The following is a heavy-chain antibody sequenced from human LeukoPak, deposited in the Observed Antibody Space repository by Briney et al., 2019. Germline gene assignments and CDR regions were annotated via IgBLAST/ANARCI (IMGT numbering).Heavy chain of an antibody. CDR3: AKDHKQWLGQYYFDY. Sequence: GGSLRLSCAASGFTFSSYGMHWVRQAPGKGLEWVAFIRYDGSNKYYADSVKGRFTIPRDNSKNTLYLQMNSLRAEDTAVYYCAKDHKQWLGQYYFDYWGQGTLVTVSS. V-gene: IGHV3-30*02. D-gene: IGHD6-19*01. CDR2: IRYDGSNK. CDR1: GFTFSSYG. J-gene: IGHJ4*02.